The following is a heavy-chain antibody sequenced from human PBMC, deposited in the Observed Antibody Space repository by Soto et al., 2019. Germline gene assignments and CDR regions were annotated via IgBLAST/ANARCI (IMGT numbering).Heavy chain of an antibody. V-gene: IGHV1-69*13. D-gene: IGHD6-6*01. CDR1: GGTFSSYA. Sequence: GASVKVSCKASGGTFSSYAISWVRQAPGQGLEWMGGIIPIFGTANYAQKFQGRVTITADESTSTAYMELSSLRSEDTAVYYCAVEYSSSPPYYYYGMDVWGQGTTVTVSS. CDR3: AVEYSSSPPYYYYGMDV. CDR2: IIPIFGTA. J-gene: IGHJ6*02.